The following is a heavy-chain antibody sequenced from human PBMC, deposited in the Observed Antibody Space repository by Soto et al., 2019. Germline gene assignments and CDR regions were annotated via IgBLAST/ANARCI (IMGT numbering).Heavy chain of an antibody. CDR2: IYYNGST. J-gene: IGHJ4*02. CDR3: ERLTDCGGDCPLFDY. Sequence: SETLSLTCTVSGGSISGYYWSWLRQPPGKGLEWIDYIYYNGSTNYNPSLKSRVTISVDTSKNQFSLKLSSVTAADTAVYYCERLTDCGGDCPLFDYWGQGTLVTVSS. D-gene: IGHD2-21*02. CDR1: GGSISGYY. V-gene: IGHV4-59*01.